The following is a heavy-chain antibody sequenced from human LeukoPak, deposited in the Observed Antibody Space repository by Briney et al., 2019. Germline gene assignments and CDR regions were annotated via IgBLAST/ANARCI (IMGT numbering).Heavy chain of an antibody. CDR2: IYYSGST. V-gene: IGHV4-30-4*01. D-gene: IGHD5-12*01. CDR3: ARVPRSGYESGAFDI. J-gene: IGHJ3*02. Sequence: SETLSLTCTVSGGSISSGDYYWSWIRKPPGKGLEWIGYIYYSGSTYYNPFLKSRVTISVDTSKNQFSLKLSFVTAADTAVYYCARVPRSGYESGAFDIWGQGTMVTVSS. CDR1: GGSISSGDYY.